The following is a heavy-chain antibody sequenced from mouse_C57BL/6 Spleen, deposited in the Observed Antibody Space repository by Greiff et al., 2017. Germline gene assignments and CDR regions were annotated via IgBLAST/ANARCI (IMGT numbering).Heavy chain of an antibody. J-gene: IGHJ4*01. CDR1: GYAFSSYW. CDR3: ARSHSNSGLYAMDY. Sequence: QVQLQQSGAELVKPGASVKISCKASGYAFSSYWMNWVKQRPGKGLEWIGQIYPGDGDTNYNGKFKGKATLTADKSSSTAYMQLSSLTSGDSAVYFCARSHSNSGLYAMDYWGQGTSVTVSS. D-gene: IGHD2-5*01. V-gene: IGHV1-80*01. CDR2: IYPGDGDT.